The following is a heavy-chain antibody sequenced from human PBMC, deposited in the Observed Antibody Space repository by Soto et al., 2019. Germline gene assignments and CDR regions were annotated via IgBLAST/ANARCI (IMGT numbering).Heavy chain of an antibody. CDR1: GFTFSSYA. D-gene: IGHD3-22*01. V-gene: IGHV3-30-3*01. J-gene: IGHJ5*02. CDR2: ISYDGSNK. CDR3: AREGYYDSSGYASP. Sequence: QVQLVESGGGVVQPGRSLRLSCAASGFTFSSYAMHWVRQAPGKGLEWVAVISYDGSNKYYADSVKGRFTISRDNSKNTLYLQMNSLRAEDTAVYYCAREGYYDSSGYASPWGQGTLVTVSS.